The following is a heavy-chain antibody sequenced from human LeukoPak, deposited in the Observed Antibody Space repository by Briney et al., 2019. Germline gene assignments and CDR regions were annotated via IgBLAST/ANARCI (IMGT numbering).Heavy chain of an antibody. V-gene: IGHV3-30-3*01. CDR1: GFTFTSYA. Sequence: GGSLRLSCAASGFTFTSYALHWVRQAPGRGLEWVAVISHDGASEFYTDSVKGRFSISRGNAKNTLYLQMNSLRVEDTAVYYCARGRPHGNDYWGQGTLVTVSS. J-gene: IGHJ4*02. CDR3: ARGRPHGNDY. CDR2: ISHDGASE. D-gene: IGHD4-23*01.